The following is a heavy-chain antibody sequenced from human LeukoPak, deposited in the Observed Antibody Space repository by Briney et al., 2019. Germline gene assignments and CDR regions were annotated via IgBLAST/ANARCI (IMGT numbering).Heavy chain of an antibody. V-gene: IGHV3-23*01. CDR1: GFTFSNYA. CDR3: AKRVGGTPDY. J-gene: IGHJ4*02. Sequence: GGSLRLSCAASGFTFSNYAMTWVRQAPGKGLEWVSAIGGDGGGTDYADSVKGRFTISRDNSKNTLYLQMNSLRAGDTALYYCAKRVGGTPDYWGLGTLVTVSS. CDR2: IGGDGGGT. D-gene: IGHD1-26*01.